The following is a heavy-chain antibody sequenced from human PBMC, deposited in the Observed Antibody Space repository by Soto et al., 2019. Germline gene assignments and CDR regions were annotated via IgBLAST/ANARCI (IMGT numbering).Heavy chain of an antibody. CDR1: GGSISSGDYY. Sequence: TSETLSLTCTVSGGSISSGDYYWSWIRQPPGKGLEWIGYIYYSGSTYYNPSLKSRVTISVDTSKNQFSLKLSSVTAADTAVYYCASGDYYDSSGYYLGWGQGTLVTVSS. J-gene: IGHJ4*02. CDR3: ASGDYYDSSGYYLG. V-gene: IGHV4-30-4*01. CDR2: IYYSGST. D-gene: IGHD3-22*01.